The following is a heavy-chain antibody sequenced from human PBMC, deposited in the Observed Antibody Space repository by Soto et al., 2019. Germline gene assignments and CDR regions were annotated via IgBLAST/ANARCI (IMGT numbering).Heavy chain of an antibody. Sequence: QVQLVQSGAEVKKPGASVKVSCKASGYTFTSDYMHWVRQAPGQGLEWMARINPSGGSTIYSQNFQGGFSVTRCTAPSPVYMELSSLRSEDTAVCYWARDVFVGVGATAYWGQGTLVTVSS. CDR3: ARDVFVGVGATAY. D-gene: IGHD1-26*01. V-gene: IGHV1-46*01. CDR1: GYTFTSDY. CDR2: INPSGGST. J-gene: IGHJ4*02.